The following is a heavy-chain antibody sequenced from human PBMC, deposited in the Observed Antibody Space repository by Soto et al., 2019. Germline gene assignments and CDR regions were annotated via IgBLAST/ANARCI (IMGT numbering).Heavy chain of an antibody. J-gene: IGHJ3*02. V-gene: IGHV4-59*01. Sequence: SETLSLTCSVSGGFMSRYFWTWIRQSPGKGLEWIGHINYSGTTNYNPSLKSRVSISLDTSKNQFSLKLSSVTAADTAVYYCARTYDGSGPNSGGYGFDIWGQGTMVTAS. CDR1: GGFMSRYF. CDR2: INYSGTT. D-gene: IGHD3-22*01. CDR3: ARTYDGSGPNSGGYGFDI.